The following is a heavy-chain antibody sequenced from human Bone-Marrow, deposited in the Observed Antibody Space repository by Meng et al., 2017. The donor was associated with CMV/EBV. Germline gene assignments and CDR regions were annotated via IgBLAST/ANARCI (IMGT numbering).Heavy chain of an antibody. CDR2: IYYSGST. CDR3: ARDSSGGDCCSLDY. Sequence: SETLSLTCTVSGGSISSYYCSWIRQPPGKGLEWIGYIYYSGSTNYNPSLKSRVTISVDTSKNQFSLKLSSVTAADTAVYYCARDSSGGDCCSLDYWGQGTLVTVSS. V-gene: IGHV4-59*01. CDR1: GGSISSYY. J-gene: IGHJ4*02. D-gene: IGHD2-21*01.